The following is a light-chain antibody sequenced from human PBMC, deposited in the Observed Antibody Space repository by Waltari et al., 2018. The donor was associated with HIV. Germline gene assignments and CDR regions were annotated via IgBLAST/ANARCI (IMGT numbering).Light chain of an antibody. CDR3: SSYTSSSTLYVV. Sequence: QSALTQPASVSGSPGQSITISCTGTSSDVGGYNYVSWYQQHPGKAPKLMSYEVRNRPSGVSNRFSGSKSGNTASLTISGLQAEDEADYYCSSYTSSSTLYVVFGGGTKLTVL. CDR2: EVR. J-gene: IGLJ2*01. V-gene: IGLV2-14*01. CDR1: SSDVGGYNY.